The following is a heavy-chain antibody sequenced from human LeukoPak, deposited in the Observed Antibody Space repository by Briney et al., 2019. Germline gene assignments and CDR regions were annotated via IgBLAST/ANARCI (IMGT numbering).Heavy chain of an antibody. CDR2: IDSSGST. D-gene: IGHD6-19*01. Sequence: SETLSLTCTVSGGSISSSSYYWRWIRQPPGKGLEWIASIDSSGSTYYNPSLKSRITMFVDTSKNQFSLRLSSVTAADTAVYYCARSLVAGFDYWGQGALVTVSS. J-gene: IGHJ4*02. V-gene: IGHV4-39*01. CDR1: GGSISSSSYY. CDR3: ARSLVAGFDY.